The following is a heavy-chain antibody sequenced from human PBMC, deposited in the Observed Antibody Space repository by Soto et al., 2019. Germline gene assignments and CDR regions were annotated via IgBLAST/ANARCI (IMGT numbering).Heavy chain of an antibody. CDR2: IYHSGST. D-gene: IGHD2-21*01. V-gene: IGHV4-4*02. CDR1: GGSISSTHS. Sequence: KPSETLSLTCAVSGGSISSTHSWSWVRQPPGKGLEWIAEIYHSGSTNYNPSLKSRATISVDKSKNQFSLKLNSVTAADTAVYFCARAVALPGLFYFDFWGQGTLVTVSS. CDR3: ARAVALPGLFYFDF. J-gene: IGHJ4*02.